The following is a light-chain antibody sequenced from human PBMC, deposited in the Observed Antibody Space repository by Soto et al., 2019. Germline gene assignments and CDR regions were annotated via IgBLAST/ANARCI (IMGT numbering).Light chain of an antibody. CDR3: QQLHSYPIT. V-gene: IGKV1-9*01. CDR1: QGISTF. Sequence: IQLTQSPSSLSASVGDRVTFTCRASQGISTFLAWYQQKAGKAPKPLIYGASTLQSGVPSRFRGSESGAVFTLTISSLQPEDFATYYCQQLHSYPITFGQGTRLEI. J-gene: IGKJ5*01. CDR2: GAS.